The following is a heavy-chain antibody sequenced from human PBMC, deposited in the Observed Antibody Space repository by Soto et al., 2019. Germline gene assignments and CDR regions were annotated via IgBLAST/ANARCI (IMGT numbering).Heavy chain of an antibody. CDR3: ACEYSSSSRELDP. D-gene: IGHD6-6*01. CDR2: ISYDGSNK. J-gene: IGHJ5*02. CDR1: GFTFSSYG. Sequence: QVQLVESGGGVVQPGRSLRLSCAASGFTFSSYGMHWVRQAPGKGLEWVAVISYDGSNKYYADSVKGRFTISRDNSKNTLYLQMDSLRAEDTAVYYCACEYSSSSRELDPWGQGTLVTVSS. V-gene: IGHV3-30*03.